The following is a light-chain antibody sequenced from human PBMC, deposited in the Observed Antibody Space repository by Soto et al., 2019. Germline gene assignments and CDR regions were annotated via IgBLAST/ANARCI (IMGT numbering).Light chain of an antibody. CDR3: ATWDDSLPAV. J-gene: IGLJ2*01. CDR2: DDN. V-gene: IGLV1-51*01. CDR1: SSNIGGNS. Sequence: QSVMTQPPSVSAAPGQKVTISCSGSSSNIGGNSVSWYQQLPGTAPKLLIYDDNKRPSGIPDRFSGSKSGTSASLAISGLQSEDEADYYCATWDDSLPAVFGGGTQLTVL.